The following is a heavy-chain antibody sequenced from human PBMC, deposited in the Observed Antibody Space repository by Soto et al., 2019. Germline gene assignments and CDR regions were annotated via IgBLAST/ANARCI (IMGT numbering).Heavy chain of an antibody. D-gene: IGHD4-4*01. V-gene: IGHV1-18*01. CDR2: LSAYNGNT. CDR1: GYTYTSYG. J-gene: IGHJ6*02. Sequence: ASVKVSCKASGYTYTSYGISWVRQAPVQGPEWMGWLSAYNGNTNYAQKLQGRVTMTTDTATSTAHMELRSLRSDDTAVYYCARYAMTTVKVVGYYYYYGMDVWGQGTTVTASS. CDR3: ARYAMTTVKVVGYYYYYGMDV.